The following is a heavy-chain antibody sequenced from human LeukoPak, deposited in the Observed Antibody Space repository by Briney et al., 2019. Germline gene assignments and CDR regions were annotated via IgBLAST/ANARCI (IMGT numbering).Heavy chain of an antibody. CDR3: ARVKGRVFGVITTKERYFDY. V-gene: IGHV1-2*02. CDR2: INPNSGVS. CDR1: GYTFTGSY. Sequence: ASVNVSCKASGYTFTGSYLHWVRQSPGQRPEWRGGINPNSGVSNYTQRFRGRVTMTRDTSISTAYMELSRLTSDDTAVYYCARVKGRVFGVITTKERYFDYWGQGTLVTVSS. J-gene: IGHJ4*02. D-gene: IGHD3-3*01.